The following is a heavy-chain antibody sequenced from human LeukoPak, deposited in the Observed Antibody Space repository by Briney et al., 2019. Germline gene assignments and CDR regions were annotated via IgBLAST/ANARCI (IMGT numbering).Heavy chain of an antibody. CDR1: GYTFTGYY. V-gene: IGHV1-2*02. J-gene: IGHJ3*02. CDR2: INPNSGGT. D-gene: IGHD3-10*01. CDR3: ARDRDEGYDAFDI. Sequence: GASVKVSCKASGYTFTGYYMHWVRQAPGQGLEWMGWINPNSGGTNYAQKFQGRVTMTRDTSISTAYMELSSLRSEDTAVYYCARDRDEGYDAFDIWGQGTMVTVSS.